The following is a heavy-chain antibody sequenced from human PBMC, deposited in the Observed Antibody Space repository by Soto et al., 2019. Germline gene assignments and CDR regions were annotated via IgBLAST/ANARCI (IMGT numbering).Heavy chain of an antibody. V-gene: IGHV1-3*01. D-gene: IGHD2-2*01. J-gene: IGHJ3*02. CDR1: GYTFTSYA. CDR2: INAGNGNT. Sequence: QVQLVQSGAEVKKPGASVKVSCKASGYTFTSYAMHWVRQAPGQRLEWMGWINAGNGNTKYSQKFQGRVTITRGTSASTAYMELSSLRSEDTAVYYCARAGYCSSTSCSDAFDIWGQGTMVTVSS. CDR3: ARAGYCSSTSCSDAFDI.